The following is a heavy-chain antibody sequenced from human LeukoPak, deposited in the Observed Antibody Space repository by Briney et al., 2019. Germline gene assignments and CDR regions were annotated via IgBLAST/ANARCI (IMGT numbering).Heavy chain of an antibody. CDR3: ARGRYDSSGSYSLFDY. CDR2: VSYDGSYK. CDR1: GFTFSNFA. J-gene: IGHJ4*02. Sequence: GGPLRLSCAATGFTFSNFAMHWVRQAPGKGLEWVAVVSYDGSYKYYADSVKGRFTISRDNSKNTLYLQMNSLRAEDTAVYYCARGRYDSSGSYSLFDYWGQGTLVTVSS. V-gene: IGHV3-30*04. D-gene: IGHD3-22*01.